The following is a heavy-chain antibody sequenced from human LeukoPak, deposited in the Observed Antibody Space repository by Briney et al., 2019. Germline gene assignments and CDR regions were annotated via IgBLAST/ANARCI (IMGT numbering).Heavy chain of an antibody. V-gene: IGHV3-23*01. CDR3: AKTLSYYYDSANWFDP. CDR2: ISGSGGST. J-gene: IGHJ5*02. CDR1: GFTFSSYA. D-gene: IGHD3-22*01. Sequence: GGSLRLSCAASGFTFSSYAMSWVRQAPGKGLEWVSAISGSGGSTYYADSVKGRFTISRDNSKNTLYLQMNSLRAGDTAVYYCAKTLSYYYDSANWFDPWGQGTLVTVSS.